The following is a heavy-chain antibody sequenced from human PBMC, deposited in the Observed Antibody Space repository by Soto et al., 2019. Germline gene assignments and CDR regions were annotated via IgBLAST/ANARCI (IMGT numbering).Heavy chain of an antibody. V-gene: IGHV5-10-1*01. CDR2: IDPSDSYT. Sequence: GESLKISCKGSGYSFTSYWISRVRQMPGKGLEWMGRIDPSDSYTNYSPSFRGHVTISADKSISTAYLQWSSLKASDTAMYYCARHIGGYPPYYYYGMDVWGQGTTVTVSS. CDR1: GYSFTSYW. CDR3: ARHIGGYPPYYYYGMDV. D-gene: IGHD3-22*01. J-gene: IGHJ6*02.